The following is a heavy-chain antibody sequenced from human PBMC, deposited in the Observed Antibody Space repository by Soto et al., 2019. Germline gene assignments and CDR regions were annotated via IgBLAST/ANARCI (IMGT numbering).Heavy chain of an antibody. CDR3: ARHKDCSSTSCSDLDV. Sequence: GESLKISCKGSGYSFTSYWIGWVRQMPGKGLEWMGIIYPGDSDTRYSPSFQGQVTISAYKSIITAYLQWSSLKASDIAMYYCARHKDCSSTSCSDLDVWGKGTTVTVSS. D-gene: IGHD2-2*01. CDR2: IYPGDSDT. V-gene: IGHV5-51*01. J-gene: IGHJ6*04. CDR1: GYSFTSYW.